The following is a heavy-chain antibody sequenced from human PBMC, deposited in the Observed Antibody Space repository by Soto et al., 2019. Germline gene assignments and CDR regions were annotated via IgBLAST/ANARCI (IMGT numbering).Heavy chain of an antibody. CDR2: INTGNGNT. Sequence: ASVKVSCKASGYSFSNFAIHWVRQAPGQRLEWMGWINTGNGNTKYSQKLQGRVTITRDTSASTAYMEVSSLRSEDTAVYYCVRDYYDNLTGPKPFDYWGPGTLVTVSS. CDR3: VRDYYDNLTGPKPFDY. J-gene: IGHJ4*02. V-gene: IGHV1-3*04. CDR1: GYSFSNFA. D-gene: IGHD3-9*01.